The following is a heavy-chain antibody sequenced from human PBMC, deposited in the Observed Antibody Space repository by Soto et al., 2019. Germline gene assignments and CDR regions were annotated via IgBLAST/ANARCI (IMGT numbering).Heavy chain of an antibody. J-gene: IGHJ4*02. CDR1: GYTFTSYA. CDR3: ARDGGLYSSSWYYPDY. D-gene: IGHD6-13*01. CDR2: INAGNGNT. V-gene: IGHV1-3*01. Sequence: ASVKVSCKASGYTFTSYAMHWVRQAPGQRLEWMGWINAGNGNTKYSQKFQGRVTITRDTSASTAYMELSSLRSEDTAVYYCARDGGLYSSSWYYPDYWGQGTLVTVSS.